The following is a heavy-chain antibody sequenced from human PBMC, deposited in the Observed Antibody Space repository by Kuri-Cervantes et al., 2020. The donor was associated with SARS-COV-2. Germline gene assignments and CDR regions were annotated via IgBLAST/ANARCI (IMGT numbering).Heavy chain of an antibody. CDR2: IDEHGTYR. V-gene: IGHV3-74*01. Sequence: GGSLRLSCEASGLTFSRFWMHWVRQVPGKGLVWVARIDEHGTYRDYADSVKGRFTISRDNAKNSLYLQMNSLRAEDTAVYYCARDTVTTYVPYYYYYGMDVWGQGTTVTVSS. J-gene: IGHJ6*02. D-gene: IGHD4-17*01. CDR1: GLTFSRFW. CDR3: ARDTVTTYVPYYYYYGMDV.